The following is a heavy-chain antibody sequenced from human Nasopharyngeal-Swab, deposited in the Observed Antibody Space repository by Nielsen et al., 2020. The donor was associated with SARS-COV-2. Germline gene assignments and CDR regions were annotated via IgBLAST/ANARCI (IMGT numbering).Heavy chain of an antibody. CDR2: ISYDGSNK. V-gene: IGHV3-30*03. CDR1: GFTFSSYG. D-gene: IGHD1-14*01. CDR3: AREPTTLGAFDI. J-gene: IGHJ3*02. Sequence: GSLRLSCAASGFTFSSYGMHWVRQAPGKGLEWVAVISYDGSNKYYADSVKGRFTISRDNSKNTLYLQMNSLRAEDTAVYYCAREPTTLGAFDIWGQGTMVTVSS.